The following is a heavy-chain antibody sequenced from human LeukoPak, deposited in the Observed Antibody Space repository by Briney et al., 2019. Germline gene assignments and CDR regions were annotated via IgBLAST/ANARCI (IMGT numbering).Heavy chain of an antibody. D-gene: IGHD3-3*01. CDR1: GGSISSYY. J-gene: IGHJ4*02. CDR3: ARGGRSGFWSGLDPEFDY. Sequence: SETLSLTCTVSGGSISSYYWSWIRQPPGKGLEWIGYIYYSGSTNYNPSLKSRVTISVDMSKNQFSLKLSSVTAADTAVYYCARGGRSGFWSGLDPEFDYWGQGTLVTVSS. V-gene: IGHV4-59*01. CDR2: IYYSGST.